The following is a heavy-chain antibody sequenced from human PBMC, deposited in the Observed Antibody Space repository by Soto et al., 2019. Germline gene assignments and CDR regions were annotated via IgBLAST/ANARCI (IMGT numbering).Heavy chain of an antibody. CDR2: IIPIFATA. CDR1: GGTFSSYA. J-gene: IGHJ4*02. CDR3: ARDRWLRRGTKYYFDY. D-gene: IGHD3-16*01. Sequence: QVQLVQSGAEVKKPGSSVKVSCKASGGTFSSYAISWVRQAPGQRLEWMGGIIPIFATANYAQKFQGRVTIPGYESTRTAYMELSSLTSEDTGVYYCARDRWLRRGTKYYFDYLGQGTLGTVSS. V-gene: IGHV1-69*12.